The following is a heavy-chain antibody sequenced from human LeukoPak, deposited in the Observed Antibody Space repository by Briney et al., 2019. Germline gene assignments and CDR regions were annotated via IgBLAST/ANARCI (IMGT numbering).Heavy chain of an antibody. D-gene: IGHD2-21*02. Sequence: SEALSLTCTVSGGSISSSSYYWGWIHQPPGKGLEWIGSIYYSGSTYYNPSLKSRVTISVDTSKNQFSLKLSSVTAADTAVYYCARDQGNCGGDCYFSYWGQGTLVTVSS. CDR3: ARDQGNCGGDCYFSY. CDR2: IYYSGST. V-gene: IGHV4-39*07. J-gene: IGHJ4*02. CDR1: GGSISSSSYY.